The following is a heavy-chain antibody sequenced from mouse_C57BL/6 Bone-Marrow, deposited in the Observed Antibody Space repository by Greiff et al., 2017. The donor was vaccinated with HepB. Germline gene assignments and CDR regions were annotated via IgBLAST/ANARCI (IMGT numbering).Heavy chain of an antibody. CDR3: ARQPSGSSPWYFDV. Sequence: EVQRVESGGDLVKPGGSLKLSCAASGFTFSSYGMSWVRQTPDKRLEWVATISSGGSYTYYPDSVKGRFTISRDNAENTLYLQMSSLKSEDTAMYYCARQPSGSSPWYFDVWGTGTTVTVSS. J-gene: IGHJ1*03. CDR2: ISSGGSYT. V-gene: IGHV5-6*01. CDR1: GFTFSSYG. D-gene: IGHD1-1*01.